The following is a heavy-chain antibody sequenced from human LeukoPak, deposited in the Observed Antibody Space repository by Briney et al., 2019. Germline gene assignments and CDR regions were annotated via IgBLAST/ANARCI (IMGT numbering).Heavy chain of an antibody. CDR1: GGSISSGDYY. V-gene: IGHV4-30-4*01. D-gene: IGHD3-3*01. CDR2: VYYSGST. J-gene: IGHJ2*01. CDR3: ARQIRADYWYFDL. Sequence: PSQTLSLTCTVSGGSISSGDYYWRWIRQPPGKGLEWIGYVYYSGSTYYNPSLKSRVTISVDTSKNQFSLKLSSVTAADTAVYYCARQIRADYWYFDLWGRGTLVTVSS.